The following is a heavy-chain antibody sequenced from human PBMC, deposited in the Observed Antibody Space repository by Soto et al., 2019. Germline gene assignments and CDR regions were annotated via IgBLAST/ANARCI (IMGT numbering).Heavy chain of an antibody. Sequence: SETLSLTCTVSGGSISGYYWSWIRQPPGKRLEWIGYIYYSGTTSYNPSLNSRVTMSVDTSKNQFSLKVNSVTAADTAVYYCARDSYYGSGATVVAYWGQGTLVPVSS. CDR2: IYYSGTT. D-gene: IGHD3-10*01. CDR1: GGSISGYY. J-gene: IGHJ4*02. CDR3: ARDSYYGSGATVVAY. V-gene: IGHV4-59*01.